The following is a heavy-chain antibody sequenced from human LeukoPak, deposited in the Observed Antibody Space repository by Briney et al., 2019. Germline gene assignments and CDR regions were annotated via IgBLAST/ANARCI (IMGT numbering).Heavy chain of an antibody. V-gene: IGHV3-48*03. CDR3: ARGYYSDTAGYNPLDH. J-gene: IGHJ4*02. CDR2: ISSSGSSM. Sequence: GGSLRLSCAASGFTFSSYEMNWVRQAPGKGLEWISYISSSGSSMSYADSVKGRFTISRDNAKNSMYLQMTSLRAGDAAVYYCARGYYSDTAGYNPLDHWGLGTLVTVSS. D-gene: IGHD3-22*01. CDR1: GFTFSSYE.